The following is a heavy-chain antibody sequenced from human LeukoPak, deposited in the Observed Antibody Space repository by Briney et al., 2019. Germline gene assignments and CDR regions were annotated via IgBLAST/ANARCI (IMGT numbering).Heavy chain of an antibody. CDR3: ARGTSKGLCY. CDR2: INHSGST. V-gene: IGHV4-34*01. Sequence: PSETLSLTCAVYGGSFSGYYWSWIRQPPGKGLEWIGEINHSGSTNYNPSLKSRVTISVDTSKNQFSLKLSSVTAADTAVYYCARGTSKGLCYWGQGTLVTVSS. J-gene: IGHJ4*02. CDR1: GGSFSGYY. D-gene: IGHD2-21*01.